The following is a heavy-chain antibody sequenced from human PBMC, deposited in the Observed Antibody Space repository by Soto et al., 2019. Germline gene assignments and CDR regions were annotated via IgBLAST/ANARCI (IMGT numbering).Heavy chain of an antibody. CDR2: ISPYNRNT. CDR1: GYTFTNYI. CDR3: ARYCAGNACYSRHYYAMDV. V-gene: IGHV1-18*01. Sequence: QVQLLQSADEVNKPGASALVSCQASGYTFTNYIIAWLRQAPGQGLEWMGWISPYNRNTNYSRQLRGRLILTTDTSTSTAYLELRNLGSDDAATYYCARYCAGNACYSRHYYAMDVWGQGTTVSVS. D-gene: IGHD2-21*02. J-gene: IGHJ6*02.